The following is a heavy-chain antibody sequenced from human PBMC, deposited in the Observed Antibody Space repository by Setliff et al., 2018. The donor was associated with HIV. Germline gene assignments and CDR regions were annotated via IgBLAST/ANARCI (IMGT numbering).Heavy chain of an antibody. J-gene: IGHJ3*02. CDR3: ARGTTLNVVPDAFDI. CDR1: GYSISSGYY. Sequence: PSETLSLTCTVTGYSISSGYYWAWIRQPPGKGLEWSGYIYHAGNTYYNPSLKSRVTISVDTSKNQISLRLNSLTAADTAVYYCARGTTLNVVPDAFDIWGQGTMVTVSS. CDR2: IYHAGNT. V-gene: IGHV4-38-2*02. D-gene: IGHD4-17*01.